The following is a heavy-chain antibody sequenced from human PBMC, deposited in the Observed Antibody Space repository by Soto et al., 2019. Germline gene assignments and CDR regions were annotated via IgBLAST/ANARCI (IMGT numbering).Heavy chain of an antibody. CDR1: GFTFDDYA. CDR3: AKAYSSPIYYYYGMDV. V-gene: IGHV3-9*01. Sequence: SLRLSCAASGFTFDDYAMHWVRQAPGKGLEWVSGISWNSGSIGYADSVKGRFTISRDNAKNSLYLQMNSLRAEDTALYYCAKAYSSPIYYYYGMDVWGQGTTVTVSS. J-gene: IGHJ6*02. D-gene: IGHD6-13*01. CDR2: ISWNSGSI.